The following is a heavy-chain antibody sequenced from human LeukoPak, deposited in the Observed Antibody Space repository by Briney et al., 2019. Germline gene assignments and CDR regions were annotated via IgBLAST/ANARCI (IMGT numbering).Heavy chain of an antibody. V-gene: IGHV3-7*03. CDR3: AGGGRF. J-gene: IGHJ4*02. CDR1: GFTFSSYW. Sequence: GGSPRLSCAASGFTFSSYWMTWVRQAPGKGLEWVANIKEDGSEKYYVDSVKGRFTISRDNAKNSMYLQMNSLRAEDTAVYYCAGGGRFWGQGTLVTVSS. D-gene: IGHD3-10*01. CDR2: IKEDGSEK.